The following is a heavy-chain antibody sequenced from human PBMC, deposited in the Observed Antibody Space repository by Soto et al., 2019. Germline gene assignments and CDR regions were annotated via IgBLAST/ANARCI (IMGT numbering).Heavy chain of an antibody. D-gene: IGHD6-13*01. Sequence: PGESLKISCKGSGYSFSGYWISWVRQMPGKGLEWMGKIDPSDSDTNYSPSFQGHVTISVDKSISTAYLQWSSLKASDTAMYYCTIAGYNSNWGVFDIWAQGTMVTVSS. V-gene: IGHV5-10-1*01. CDR3: TIAGYNSNWGVFDI. J-gene: IGHJ3*02. CDR1: GYSFSGYW. CDR2: IDPSDSDT.